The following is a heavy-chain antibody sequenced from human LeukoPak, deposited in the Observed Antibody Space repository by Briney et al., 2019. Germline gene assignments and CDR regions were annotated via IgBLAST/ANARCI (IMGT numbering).Heavy chain of an antibody. J-gene: IGHJ6*03. CDR3: ARDLGGQNYYYYYYMDV. CDR2: IYFTGST. V-gene: IGHV4-39*07. Sequence: SETLSLTCTVSGGSTTSSSYYWDWIRQSPGKGLQWIGSIYFTGSTYYNPSLKSRVTISLDTSKDQISLQLTSVTAADTAVYYCARDLGGQNYYYYYYMDVWGKGTAVTVSS. CDR1: GGSTTSSSYY.